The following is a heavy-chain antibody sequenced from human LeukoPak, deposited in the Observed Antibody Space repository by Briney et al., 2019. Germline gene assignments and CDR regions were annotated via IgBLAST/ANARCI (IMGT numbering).Heavy chain of an antibody. V-gene: IGHV3-43*02. Sequence: PGGSLRLSCAASGFTFNTYWMHLVRQAPGKGLEWVSLISGDGGSTYYADSVRGRFTISRDNSKNSLYLQMDSLRTEDTAFYYCAKEIDTLGTNAFDIWGQGTMVTVSP. D-gene: IGHD2-15*01. CDR3: AKEIDTLGTNAFDI. J-gene: IGHJ3*02. CDR1: GFTFNTYW. CDR2: ISGDGGST.